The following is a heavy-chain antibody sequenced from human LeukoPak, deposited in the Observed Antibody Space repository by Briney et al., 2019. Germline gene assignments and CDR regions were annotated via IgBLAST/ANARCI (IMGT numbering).Heavy chain of an antibody. CDR2: ISYDGSNK. V-gene: IGHV3-30*04. Sequence: PGGSLRLSCAVSGFTFSSYAMHWVRQAPGKGLEWVAVISYDGSNKYYADSVKGRFTISRDNSKTTLYLQMNSLRAEDTAVYYCAREAMVRGVTGNRWFDPWGQGTLVTVSS. J-gene: IGHJ5*02. D-gene: IGHD3-10*01. CDR1: GFTFSSYA. CDR3: AREAMVRGVTGNRWFDP.